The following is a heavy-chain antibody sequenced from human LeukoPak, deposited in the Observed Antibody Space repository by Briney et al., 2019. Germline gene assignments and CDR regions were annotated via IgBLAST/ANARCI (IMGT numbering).Heavy chain of an antibody. D-gene: IGHD6-13*01. J-gene: IGHJ3*02. CDR2: IKEDGTGK. Sequence: GGSLRLSCAASGFTFSTYWMSWVRQAPGKGLEWLANIKEDGTGKNHVDSVKGRFTISRDNAKNSLYLQMNGLRAEDTAVYYCAREGPSSSWYGRGDAFDIWGQGTMVTVSS. CDR3: AREGPSSSWYGRGDAFDI. V-gene: IGHV3-7*04. CDR1: GFTFSTYW.